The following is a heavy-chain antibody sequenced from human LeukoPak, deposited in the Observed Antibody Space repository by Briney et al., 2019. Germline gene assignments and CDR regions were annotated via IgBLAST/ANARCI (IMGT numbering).Heavy chain of an antibody. D-gene: IGHD6-19*01. J-gene: IGHJ4*02. V-gene: IGHV3-9*01. Sequence: GGSLRLSCAASGFTFSSYAMSWVRQPPGKGLEWVSSIRWNSGRVDYADSVKGRFTISRDNAKNSLYLQMNSLRAEDTALYYCAKDMLAVAGPGAFDYWGQGTLVTVSS. CDR2: IRWNSGRV. CDR3: AKDMLAVAGPGAFDY. CDR1: GFTFSSYA.